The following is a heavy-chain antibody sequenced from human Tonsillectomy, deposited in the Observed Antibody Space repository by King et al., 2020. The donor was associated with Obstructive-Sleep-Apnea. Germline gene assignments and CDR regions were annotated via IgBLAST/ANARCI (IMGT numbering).Heavy chain of an antibody. J-gene: IGHJ6*02. CDR1: GFTFSSYA. CDR3: AKDRTGIVPSAVLPVAANRPHYYYYYGMDV. CDR2: ISYDGSNK. Sequence: VQLVESGGGVVQPGRSLRLSCAASGFTFSSYAMHWVRQAPGKGLEWVAVISYDGSNKYYADSVKGRFTFSRDNSKNTLYLQMNSLRAEDTAVYYCAKDRTGIVPSAVLPVAANRPHYYYYYGMDVWGQGTTVTVSS. D-gene: IGHD2-2*01. V-gene: IGHV3-30*18.